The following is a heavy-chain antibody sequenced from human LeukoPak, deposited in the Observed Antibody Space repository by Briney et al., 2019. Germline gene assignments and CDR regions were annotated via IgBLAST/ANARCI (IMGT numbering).Heavy chain of an antibody. V-gene: IGHV3-7*05. D-gene: IGHD5-18*01. CDR1: GFTFSSYA. CDR2: IKQDGSEK. Sequence: GESLKISCAASGFTFSSYAMSWVRQAPGKGLEWVANIKQDGSEKYYVDSVKGRFTISRDNAKNSLYLQMNSLRAEDTAVYYCARAGHVDTAMVSPYYYYGMDVWGQGTTVTVSS. J-gene: IGHJ6*02. CDR3: ARAGHVDTAMVSPYYYYGMDV.